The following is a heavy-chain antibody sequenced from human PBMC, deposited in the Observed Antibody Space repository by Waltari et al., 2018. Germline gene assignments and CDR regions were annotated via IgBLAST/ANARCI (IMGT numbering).Heavy chain of an antibody. CDR1: GGSFSGYY. D-gene: IGHD6-6*01. V-gene: IGHV4-34*01. CDR2: INHSGST. J-gene: IGHJ3*02. Sequence: QVQLQQWGAGLLKPSETLSLTCAVYGGSFSGYYWSWIRQPPGKGLEWIGEINHSGSTNYNPSLKSRVTISVDTSKNQFSLKLSSVTAADTAVYYCAGTEYSSSPAAFDIWGQGTMVTVSS. CDR3: AGTEYSSSPAAFDI.